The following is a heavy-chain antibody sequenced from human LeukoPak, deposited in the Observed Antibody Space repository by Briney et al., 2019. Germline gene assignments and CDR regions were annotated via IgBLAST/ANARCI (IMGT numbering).Heavy chain of an antibody. Sequence: SETLSLTCTVSGYSISSAYYWGWIRQPPGKGLEWIGSIHHTGSTYYNPSLKSRATIPVDTSKNQFSLKLSSVAAADTAVYYCAREDDSSLHDAFDIWGQGTMVTVSS. D-gene: IGHD3-22*01. CDR1: GYSISSAYY. V-gene: IGHV4-38-2*02. J-gene: IGHJ3*02. CDR2: IHHTGST. CDR3: AREDDSSLHDAFDI.